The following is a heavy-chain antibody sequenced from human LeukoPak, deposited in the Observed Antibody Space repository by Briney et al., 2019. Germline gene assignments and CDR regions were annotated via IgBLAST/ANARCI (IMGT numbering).Heavy chain of an antibody. D-gene: IGHD2-15*01. V-gene: IGHV1-2*02. Sequence: ASVTLSCKASGYTFSSYGLSWVRQAPGQGLVWMGCINPNTGDTNSAQNFQGRVIMTRDTSITTAYMELSRLKSDDTALYYCASKGAGHCYDASCMGSFDLWGQGTTVSVSS. CDR2: INPNTGDT. J-gene: IGHJ3*01. CDR1: GYTFSSYG. CDR3: ASKGAGHCYDASCMGSFDL.